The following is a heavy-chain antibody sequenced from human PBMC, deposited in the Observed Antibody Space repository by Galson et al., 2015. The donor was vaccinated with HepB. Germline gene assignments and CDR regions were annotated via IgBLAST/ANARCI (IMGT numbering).Heavy chain of an antibody. CDR2: IIPIFRTA. CDR3: ARDGGGYSGYGY. D-gene: IGHD5-12*01. V-gene: IGHV1-69*01. J-gene: IGHJ4*02. Sequence: SCKVSGGTFRTNVISWMRQAPGQGLEWMGGIIPIFRTANYAQKFQGRVTITADESTSTAYMELSSLRSEDTAVYYCARDGGGYSGYGYWGQGTLVTVSS. CDR1: GGTFRTNV.